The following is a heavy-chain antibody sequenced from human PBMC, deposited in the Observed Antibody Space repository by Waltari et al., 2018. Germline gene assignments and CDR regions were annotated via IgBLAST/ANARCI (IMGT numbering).Heavy chain of an antibody. CDR1: GYSFTSYW. J-gene: IGHJ3*02. Sequence: EVQLVQSGAEVKKPGESLKISCKGSGYSFTSYWIGWVRQMPGKGLEWMGIIYPGDSDTRYSPSCQGQVTISADKSISTAYLQWSSLKASDTAMYYCARPPIETLGFDAFDIWGQGTMVTVSS. D-gene: IGHD3-16*01. V-gene: IGHV5-51*03. CDR2: IYPGDSDT. CDR3: ARPPIETLGFDAFDI.